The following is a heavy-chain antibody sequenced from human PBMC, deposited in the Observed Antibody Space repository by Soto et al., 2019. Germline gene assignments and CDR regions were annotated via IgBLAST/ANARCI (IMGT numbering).Heavy chain of an antibody. J-gene: IGHJ4*02. D-gene: IGHD1-1*01. V-gene: IGHV4-39*02. Sequence: SENLSLPCSVSGDSIRSSSYAWGWIRQPPGKGLEWIGSVSSRGTTYFNPSVRSRVTMSVDTSRNQYSMTLTSVTVADTAVYYCARESLDDSPWGPGTLVTVSS. CDR1: GDSIRSSSYA. CDR3: ARESLDDSP. CDR2: VSSRGTT.